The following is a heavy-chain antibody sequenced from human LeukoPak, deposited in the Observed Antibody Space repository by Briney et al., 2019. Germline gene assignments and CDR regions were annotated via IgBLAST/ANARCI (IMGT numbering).Heavy chain of an antibody. D-gene: IGHD3-10*01. Sequence: ASVKVSCKASGGTFSSYAISWVRQAPGQGLEWMGWINPNSGGTNYAQKFQGRVTMTRDTSISTAYMELSRLRSDDTAVYYCAKYAHGSGTSFDPWGQGTLVTVSS. J-gene: IGHJ5*02. CDR1: GGTFSSYA. CDR3: AKYAHGSGTSFDP. CDR2: INPNSGGT. V-gene: IGHV1-2*02.